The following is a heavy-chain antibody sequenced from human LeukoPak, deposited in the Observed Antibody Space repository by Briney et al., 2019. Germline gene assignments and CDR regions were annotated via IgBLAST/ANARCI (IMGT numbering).Heavy chain of an antibody. V-gene: IGHV4-39*01. CDR3: TTTNWFDP. Sequence: PSETLSLTCTVSGGSISSSSYYWGWIRQPPGKGLEWIGSIYYSGSTYYNPSLKSRVTISVDTSKNQFSLKLSSVTAADTAVYYCTTTNWFDPWGQGTLVTVSS. CDR2: IYYSGST. CDR1: GGSISSSSYY. D-gene: IGHD4-17*01. J-gene: IGHJ5*02.